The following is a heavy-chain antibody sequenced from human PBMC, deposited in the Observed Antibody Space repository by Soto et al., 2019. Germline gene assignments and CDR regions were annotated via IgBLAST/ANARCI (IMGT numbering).Heavy chain of an antibody. CDR3: ARTYDSHGYANDFDS. V-gene: IGHV4-59*12. J-gene: IGHJ4*02. D-gene: IGHD3-22*01. CDR2: IYDNGIT. CDR1: GRSITSYY. Sequence: QVVLRESGPGLVKPSETLSLTCSVSGRSITSYYWSWVRQPPGKGLEWIGYIYDNGITSQNPSIKSRVTMSAGTSQKQYSQKLTSITGADTAVYFCARTYDSHGYANDFDSWGQGILVTVTS.